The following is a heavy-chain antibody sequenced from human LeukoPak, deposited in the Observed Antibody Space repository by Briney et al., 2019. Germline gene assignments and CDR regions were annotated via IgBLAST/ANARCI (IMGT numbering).Heavy chain of an antibody. J-gene: IGHJ5*02. CDR3: ARQTTYVKNWFDP. CDR1: GGSISSSSYY. D-gene: IGHD3-10*02. V-gene: IGHV4-39*01. CDR2: IYYSGST. Sequence: SETLSLTCTVSGGSISSSSYYWGWIRQPPGKGLEWIGSIYYSGSTYYNPSLKSRVTVSVDTSKNQFSLKLSSVTAADTAVYYCARQTTYVKNWFDPWGQGTLVTVSS.